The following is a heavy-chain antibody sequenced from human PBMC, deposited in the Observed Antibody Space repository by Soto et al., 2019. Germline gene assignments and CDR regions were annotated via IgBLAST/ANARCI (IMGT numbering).Heavy chain of an antibody. V-gene: IGHV1-69*06. D-gene: IGHD1-26*01. J-gene: IGHJ4*02. CDR3: ARAIKRWEVHYYFDY. Sequence: QVVLLQSGAEVKEPGSSVRVSCEVSGSTFNXFAFSWVXXXXXXXXXXXXRIVVISNTADYSQRFQDRVTITADTSTNTLYMELGSLTFEDTAVYYCARAIKRWEVHYYFDYWGQGTLVTVSS. CDR1: GSTFNXFA. CDR2: IVVISNTA.